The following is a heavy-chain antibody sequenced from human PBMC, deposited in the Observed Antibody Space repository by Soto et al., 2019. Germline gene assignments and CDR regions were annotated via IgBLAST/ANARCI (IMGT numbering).Heavy chain of an antibody. CDR3: ARDMTRSGYSDGFDN. J-gene: IGHJ3*02. Sequence: PLETLSLTCTVSGGSISSYDWSWIRQDPGKGLEWIGYIYYSGSTNYNPSLKSRVTISVDTSKNQFSLKLSSVTAADTAVYYCARDMTRSGYSDGFDNWGQGTMVTVS. D-gene: IGHD3-3*01. V-gene: IGHV4-59*01. CDR2: IYYSGST. CDR1: GGSISSYD.